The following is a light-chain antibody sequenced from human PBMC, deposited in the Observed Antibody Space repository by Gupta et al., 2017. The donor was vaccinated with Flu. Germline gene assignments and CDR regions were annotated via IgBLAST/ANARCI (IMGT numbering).Light chain of an antibody. CDR2: DVN. J-gene: IGLJ2*01. CDR3: CSYAGSPV. CDR1: STDVDGYKY. Sequence: GQSVTISCTGTSTDVDGYKYVSWYQQHPGKAPKVMIYDVNKRPSGVPERFSGSKSGNTASLTISGLQAEDEANYFCCSYAGSPVFGGGTTVT. V-gene: IGLV2-11*03.